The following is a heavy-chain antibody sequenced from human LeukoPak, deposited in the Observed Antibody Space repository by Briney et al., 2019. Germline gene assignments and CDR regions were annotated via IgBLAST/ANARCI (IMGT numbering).Heavy chain of an antibody. V-gene: IGHV4-4*02. CDR2: IYHHGAT. Sequence: PSETLSLTCAVSGGSISSNNWWSWVRQPPGKELEWIGEIYHHGATNYNPSLKSRVTLSVDKSKNQFSLELSSVTAADTAVYYCARGPSVAAHLDYWGQGTLVTVSS. CDR1: GGSISSNNW. CDR3: ARGPSVAAHLDY. J-gene: IGHJ4*02. D-gene: IGHD5-12*01.